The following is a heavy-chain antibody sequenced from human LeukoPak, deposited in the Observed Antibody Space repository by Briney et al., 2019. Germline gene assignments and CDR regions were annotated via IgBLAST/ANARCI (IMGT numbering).Heavy chain of an antibody. V-gene: IGHV1-8*01. J-gene: IGHJ4*02. Sequence: ASVKVSCKASGYTFTSYDVNWVRQATGQGLERMGWVNPNSGHTGYAQKFQGRVTMTTNTSISTAYMELSSLRSEDTAVYYCARGAPGSYCSGGSCPYFDYWGQGTLASVSS. D-gene: IGHD2-15*01. CDR1: GYTFTSYD. CDR2: VNPNSGHT. CDR3: ARGAPGSYCSGGSCPYFDY.